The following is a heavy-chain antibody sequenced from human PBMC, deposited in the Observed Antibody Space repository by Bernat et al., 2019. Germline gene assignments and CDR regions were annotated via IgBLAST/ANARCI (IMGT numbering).Heavy chain of an antibody. J-gene: IGHJ6*02. D-gene: IGHD3-16*02. Sequence: QAQLVQSGAEVKKAGASVKVSCKASGYSFTGFYIHWVRQAPGQGLEWMGWINPDSGGTNYAQKFQGWVTLTRDTSSSTAYMELNRLRFDDTAIYFCARSFFYALDVWGQGPTVTVPS. CDR1: GYSFTGFY. CDR2: INPDSGGT. CDR3: ARSFFYALDV. V-gene: IGHV1-2*04.